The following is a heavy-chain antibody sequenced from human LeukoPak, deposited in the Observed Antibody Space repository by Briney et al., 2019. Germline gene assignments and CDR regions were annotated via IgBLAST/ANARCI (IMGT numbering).Heavy chain of an antibody. D-gene: IGHD3-9*01. V-gene: IGHV3-30*04. Sequence: GGSLRLSCAASGFTLSNYEMNWVRQAPGKGLEWVAVISYDGSNKFYADSVRGRFTISRDNSKNTLFLQMNSLRPEDTAVYYCARGPDYDILADYFDYWGQGTLVTVSS. CDR2: ISYDGSNK. J-gene: IGHJ4*02. CDR3: ARGPDYDILADYFDY. CDR1: GFTLSNYE.